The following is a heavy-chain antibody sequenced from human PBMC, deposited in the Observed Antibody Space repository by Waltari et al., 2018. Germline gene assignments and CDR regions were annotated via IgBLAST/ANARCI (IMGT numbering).Heavy chain of an antibody. D-gene: IGHD3-16*01. Sequence: QVHLVQSGAEVRKPGASVKVSCQGSGYTFTGYYIQWLRQAPGQGLEWMGWMDPKTGGTKRAQKLQGRVTMTRETSINTVYMELSSLGSDDTAVYYCARDLYDSRVPGDYFDYWGQGTLVTVSS. J-gene: IGHJ4*02. CDR2: MDPKTGGT. CDR3: ARDLYDSRVPGDYFDY. V-gene: IGHV1-2*02. CDR1: GYTFTGYY.